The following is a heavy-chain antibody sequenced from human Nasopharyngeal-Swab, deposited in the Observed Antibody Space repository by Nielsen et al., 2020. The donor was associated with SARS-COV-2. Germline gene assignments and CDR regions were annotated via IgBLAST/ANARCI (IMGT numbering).Heavy chain of an antibody. V-gene: IGHV3-23*01. J-gene: IGHJ4*02. D-gene: IGHD6-6*01. CDR3: AAGGDSSSSTFDY. Sequence: GESLKISCAASGFTFSSYAMSWVRQAPGKGLEWVSAISGSGGSTYYADSVKGRFTISRDNSKNTLYLQMNSLRAEDTAVYYCAAGGDSSSSTFDYWGQGTLVTDSS. CDR2: ISGSGGST. CDR1: GFTFSSYA.